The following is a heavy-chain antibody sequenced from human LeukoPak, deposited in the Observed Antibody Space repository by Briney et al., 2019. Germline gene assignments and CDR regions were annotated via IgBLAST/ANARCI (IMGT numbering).Heavy chain of an antibody. CDR3: ARVAPHRRLSSGWYHFDY. V-gene: IGHV1-18*01. CDR1: GYTFTNYG. J-gene: IGHJ4*02. CDR2: ISGYNGNT. D-gene: IGHD6-19*01. Sequence: ASVKVFCKASGYTFTNYGITWVRQAPGQGLEWMGWISGYNGNTNCAQNLQGRVTMTTDTSTSTGYMELRSLRSDDTAVYYCARVAPHRRLSSGWYHFDYWGQGTLVTVSS.